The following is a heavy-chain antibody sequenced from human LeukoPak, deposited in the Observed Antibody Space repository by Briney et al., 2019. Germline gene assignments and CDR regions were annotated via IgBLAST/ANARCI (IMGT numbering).Heavy chain of an antibody. D-gene: IGHD3-10*01. CDR3: AGVRRITMVRGVTPNWFDP. J-gene: IGHJ5*02. CDR2: INPNSGGT. Sequence: ASVKVSCKASGYTFTGYYMHWVRQAPGQGLEWMGWINPNSGGTNYAQKFQGRVTMTRDTSISTAYMELSRLRSDDTAVYYCAGVRRITMVRGVTPNWFDPWGQGTLVTVSS. V-gene: IGHV1-2*02. CDR1: GYTFTGYY.